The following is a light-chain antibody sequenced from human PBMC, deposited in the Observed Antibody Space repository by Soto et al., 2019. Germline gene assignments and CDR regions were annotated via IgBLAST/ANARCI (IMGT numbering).Light chain of an antibody. V-gene: IGKV1-9*01. CDR2: SAS. Sequence: DIQLTQSPSFLSASEGDTVTITCRASQSIHVFLAWYQHKPGKAPRLLIDSASTFQSGVPSRFSGSGSGTEFTLTISSLQPEDCVTYYCQQLNITPLTFGPGTKVDV. CDR3: QQLNITPLT. J-gene: IGKJ3*01. CDR1: QSIHVF.